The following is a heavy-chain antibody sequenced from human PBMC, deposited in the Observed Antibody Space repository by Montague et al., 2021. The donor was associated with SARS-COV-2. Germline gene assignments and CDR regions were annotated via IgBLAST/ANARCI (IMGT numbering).Heavy chain of an antibody. D-gene: IGHD3-3*01. V-gene: IGHV3-74*01. CDR1: GFTFSGYW. CDR3: VRDPTEWS. J-gene: IGHJ3*01. Sequence: SLRLSCAASGFTFSGYWMHWVRQSPGKGLEWVSRISMDGTTTHFADSVKGRFTMSRDNAMNTLHLQMNSLRPEDTAVYYCVRDPTEWSWGQGTMVTVSS. CDR2: ISMDGTTT.